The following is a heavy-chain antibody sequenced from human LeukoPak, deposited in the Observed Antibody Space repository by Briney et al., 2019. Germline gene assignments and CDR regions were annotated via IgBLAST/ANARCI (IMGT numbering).Heavy chain of an antibody. V-gene: IGHV3-49*03. Sequence: GPLRLSCTASGFTFGDYAMSWFRQAPGKGLEWVGFIRSKAYGGTTEYAASVKGRFTISRYDSKSIAYLQMNSLKTEDTAVYYCTRDFSIVATITPPFDYWGQGTLVTVSS. CDR1: GFTFGDYA. D-gene: IGHD5-12*01. J-gene: IGHJ4*02. CDR2: IRSKAYGGTT. CDR3: TRDFSIVATITPPFDY.